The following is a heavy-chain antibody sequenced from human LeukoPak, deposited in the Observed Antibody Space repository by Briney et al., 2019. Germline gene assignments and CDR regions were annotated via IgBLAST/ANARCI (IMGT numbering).Heavy chain of an antibody. CDR1: GGSFSGYY. CDR2: INHSGST. Sequence: SETLSLTCAVYGGSFSGYYWSWIRQPPGKGLEWIGEINHSGSTNYNPSLKSRVTISVDTSKNQFSLKLSSVTAADTAVYYCARPARRSSSRGYCFDYWGQGTLVTVSS. J-gene: IGHJ4*02. D-gene: IGHD6-6*01. V-gene: IGHV4-34*01. CDR3: ARPARRSSSRGYCFDY.